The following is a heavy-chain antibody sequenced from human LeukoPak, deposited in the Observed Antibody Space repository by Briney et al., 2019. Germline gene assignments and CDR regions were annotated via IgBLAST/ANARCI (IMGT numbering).Heavy chain of an antibody. J-gene: IGHJ6*02. CDR3: AREFGELLYYYGMDV. V-gene: IGHV3-33*08. CDR2: IWYDGSNK. D-gene: IGHD3-10*01. Sequence: GGSLRLSCAASGFTFSSYAMSWVRQAPGKGLEWVAVIWYDGSNKYYADSVKGRFTISRDNSKNTLYLQMNSLRAEDTAVYYCAREFGELLYYYGMDVWGQGTTVTVSS. CDR1: GFTFSSYA.